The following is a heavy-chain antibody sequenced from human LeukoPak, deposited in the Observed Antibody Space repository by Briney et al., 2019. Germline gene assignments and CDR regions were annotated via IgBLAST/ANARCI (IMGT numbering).Heavy chain of an antibody. V-gene: IGHV3-7*01. J-gene: IGHJ4*02. CDR3: AREGPYDFWSGPDN. D-gene: IGHD3-3*01. CDR1: GFTFSSYW. CDR2: IKQDGSEK. Sequence: GGSLRLSCAASGFTFSSYWMSWVRQAPGKGLEWVANIKQDGSEKYYVDSVKGRFTISRDNAKNSLYLQMNSLRAEDTAVYYCAREGPYDFWSGPDNWGQGTLVTVSS.